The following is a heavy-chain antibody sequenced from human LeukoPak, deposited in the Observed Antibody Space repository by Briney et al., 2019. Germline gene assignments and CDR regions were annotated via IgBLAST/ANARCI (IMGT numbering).Heavy chain of an antibody. J-gene: IGHJ5*02. D-gene: IGHD6-6*01. V-gene: IGHV3-30-3*01. CDR2: ISYDGSNK. CDR3: ARDRGHFVFNWFDP. CDR1: GFTFSSYA. Sequence: GGSLRLSCAASGFTFSSYAMSWVRQAPGKGLEWVAVISYDGSNKYYADSVKGRFTISRDNSKNTLYLQMNSLRAEDTAVYYCARDRGHFVFNWFDPWGQGTLVTVSS.